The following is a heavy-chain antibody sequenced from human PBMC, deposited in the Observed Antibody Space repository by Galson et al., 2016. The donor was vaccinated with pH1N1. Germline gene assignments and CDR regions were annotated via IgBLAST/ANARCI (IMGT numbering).Heavy chain of an antibody. Sequence: SLRLSCAASGFTFSSFAMHWVRQAPGMGLEYVSAISYNGGSTYYGNSVKGRFTISRDNSKNTLYLQMGSLRADDTAVYYCARDLRPSSSGYYSLDYWGQGTLVTVSS. J-gene: IGHJ4*02. CDR2: ISYNGGST. D-gene: IGHD3-22*01. CDR3: ARDLRPSSSGYYSLDY. V-gene: IGHV3-64*01. CDR1: GFTFSSFA.